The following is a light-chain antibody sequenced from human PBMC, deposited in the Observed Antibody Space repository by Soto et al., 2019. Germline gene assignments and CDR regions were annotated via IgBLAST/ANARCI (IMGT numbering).Light chain of an antibody. CDR1: EDISVW. CDR2: KAS. Sequence: DIQLTQSPSTLSAFVGDRVTMTCRASEDISVWLAWYQQKPGKAPKFXXYKASSLESGVPSRFSGNGSGTELALTISSLHPDDFSIYYCQQYKTYFPYTFGQGTKV. V-gene: IGKV1-5*03. CDR3: QQYKTYFPYT. J-gene: IGKJ1*01.